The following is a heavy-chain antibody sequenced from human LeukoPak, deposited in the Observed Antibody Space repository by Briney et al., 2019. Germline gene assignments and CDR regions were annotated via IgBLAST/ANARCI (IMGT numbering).Heavy chain of an antibody. CDR3: ARQSSGYYYGWFDP. CDR2: IFYTGNT. D-gene: IGHD3-22*01. V-gene: IGHV4-39*01. J-gene: IGHJ5*02. Sequence: PSETLSLTCTVSGGSILDSTYYWAWIRQPPGKGLEWIATIFYTGNTHYNPSLKSRVTMSVDTVKNQFSPNLNSVTAADTAVYYCARQSSGYYYGWFDPWGQGTLVTVSS. CDR1: GGSILDSTYY.